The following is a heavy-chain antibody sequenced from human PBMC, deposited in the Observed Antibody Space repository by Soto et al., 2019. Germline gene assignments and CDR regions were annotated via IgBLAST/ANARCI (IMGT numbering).Heavy chain of an antibody. J-gene: IGHJ5*02. CDR1: GYTFTSYG. CDR2: ISAYNGNT. D-gene: IGHD2-2*01. Sequence: ASVKVSCKDSGYTFTSYGISWVRQAPGQGLEWMGWISAYNGNTNYAQKLQGRDTMTTDTSTSTAYMELRSLRSDDTAVYYCARDSPVPGNWFDPWGQGTLVTVSS. CDR3: ARDSPVPGNWFDP. V-gene: IGHV1-18*01.